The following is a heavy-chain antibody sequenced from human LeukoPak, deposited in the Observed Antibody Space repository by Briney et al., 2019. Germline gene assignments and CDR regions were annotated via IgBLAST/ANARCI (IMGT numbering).Heavy chain of an antibody. CDR2: IRSKAYGGTT. CDR3: TRVIYGSGSYYFPFDY. Sequence: GGSLRLSCAGSGFTVSSNYMSWFRQAPGKGLEWVGFIRSKAYGGTTEYAASVKGRFTISRDDSKSIAYLQMNSLKTEDTAVYYCTRVIYGSGSYYFPFDYSGQGTLVTVSS. J-gene: IGHJ4*02. D-gene: IGHD3-10*01. V-gene: IGHV3-49*03. CDR1: GFTVSSNY.